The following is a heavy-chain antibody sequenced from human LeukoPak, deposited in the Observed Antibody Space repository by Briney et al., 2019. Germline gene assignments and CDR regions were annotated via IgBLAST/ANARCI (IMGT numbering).Heavy chain of an antibody. Sequence: PVASVKVSCKASGYTFTTYGISWVRQAPGQGLEWMGWISAYNGNSNYAQRFQGRVTMTTDTSTSTAYMELRSLRSDDTAVYYCARDLPRGVIAYDAFDIWGQGTMVTVSS. D-gene: IGHD3-10*01. CDR3: ARDLPRGVIAYDAFDI. CDR2: ISAYNGNS. J-gene: IGHJ3*02. V-gene: IGHV1-18*01. CDR1: GYTFTTYG.